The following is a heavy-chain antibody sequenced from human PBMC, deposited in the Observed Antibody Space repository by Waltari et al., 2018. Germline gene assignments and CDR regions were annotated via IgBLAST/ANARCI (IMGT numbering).Heavy chain of an antibody. V-gene: IGHV3-33*01. CDR2: IRFGGTDR. Sequence: QVQLVESGGGVVQPGRSLRLSCATSGFRFTDYGMHWVRQAPGKGLEWVAGIRFGGTDRFYSDSVKGRFTVSRDTSNNTVYLQMNSLRAEDTAVYYCARDLLDQYFDYWGQGALVAVSS. CDR1: GFRFTDYG. J-gene: IGHJ4*02. CDR3: ARDLLDQYFDY. D-gene: IGHD3-3*01.